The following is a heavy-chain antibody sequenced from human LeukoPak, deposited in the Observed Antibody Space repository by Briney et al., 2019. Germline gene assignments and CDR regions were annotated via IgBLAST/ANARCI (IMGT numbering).Heavy chain of an antibody. CDR2: INQSGST. Sequence: PSETLSLTCAVYGGSFSGYYWNWIRQPPGKGLEWIGEINQSGSTNYNPSLKSRVMISVDTSKNQFSLKLRSVTAADTAVYSCARGRRVQGVMKKNWFDPWGQGTLVTVSS. J-gene: IGHJ5*02. D-gene: IGHD3-10*01. CDR1: GGSFSGYY. CDR3: ARGRRVQGVMKKNWFDP. V-gene: IGHV4-34*01.